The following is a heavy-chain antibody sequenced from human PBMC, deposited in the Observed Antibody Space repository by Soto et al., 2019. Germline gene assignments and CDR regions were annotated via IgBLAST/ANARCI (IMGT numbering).Heavy chain of an antibody. CDR1: GFTFSDYS. V-gene: IGHV3-21*02. D-gene: IGHD2-15*01. J-gene: IGHJ3*01. Sequence: EVQLVESGGGLVKPGGSPRLSCAASGFTFSDYSMLWVRQAPGKGLEWLAFIGNSNNPTFYADSVRGRFNISRDNPKKSVYLQMNSLREEDTAVYFCAREEGYCNGGPCYRGAFDFWGQGTIVTVSS. CDR3: AREEGYCNGGPCYRGAFDF. CDR2: IGNSNNPT.